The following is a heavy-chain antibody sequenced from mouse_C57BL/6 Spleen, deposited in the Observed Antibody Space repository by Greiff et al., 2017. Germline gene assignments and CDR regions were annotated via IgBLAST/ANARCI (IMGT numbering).Heavy chain of an antibody. V-gene: IGHV1-52*01. CDR3: ARGGYYGSGDY. J-gene: IGHJ2*01. CDR1: GYTFTSYW. Sequence: QVQLQQPGAELVRPGSSVKLSCKASGYTFTSYWMHWVKQRPIQGLEWIGNIDPSDSETHYNQKFKDKATLTVDKSSSTAYMQLSSLTSEDSAVYYCARGGYYGSGDYWGQGTTLTGSS. D-gene: IGHD1-1*01. CDR2: IDPSDSET.